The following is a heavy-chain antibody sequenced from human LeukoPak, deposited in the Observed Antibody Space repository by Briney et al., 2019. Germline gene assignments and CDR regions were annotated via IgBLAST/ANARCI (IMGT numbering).Heavy chain of an antibody. CDR3: ARESRAGSSGPCNY. D-gene: IGHD6-6*01. J-gene: IGHJ4*02. V-gene: IGHV1-24*01. CDR2: FDPEDGET. Sequence: VASLKVSCKVSGYTLTELSMHWVRQAPGKGLEWMGGFDPEDGETIYAQKFQGRVTMTRDTSISTAYMELSRLRSDDTAVYYCARESRAGSSGPCNYWGQGTLVTVSS. CDR1: GYTLTELS.